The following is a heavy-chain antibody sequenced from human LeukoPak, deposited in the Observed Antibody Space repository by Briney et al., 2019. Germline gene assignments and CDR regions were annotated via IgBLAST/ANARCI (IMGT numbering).Heavy chain of an antibody. J-gene: IGHJ5*02. CDR1: GGSISSYH. Sequence: SETLSLTCSVSGGSISSYHWSWIRQPAGKGLEWIGRIYTSGSTNYNPSLKSRVTISVDKSRNQFSLKLNSVTAADTAVYYCARDYRVIYGPEGFDPWGQGTLVTVSS. V-gene: IGHV4-4*07. CDR3: ARDYRVIYGPEGFDP. CDR2: IYTSGST. D-gene: IGHD2/OR15-2a*01.